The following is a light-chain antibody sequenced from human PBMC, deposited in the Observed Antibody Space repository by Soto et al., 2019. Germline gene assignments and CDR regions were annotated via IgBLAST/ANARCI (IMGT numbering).Light chain of an antibody. J-gene: IGLJ2*01. CDR1: SSDVGGYKY. Sequence: QSVLTQPASVSGSPGQSITISCTGSSSDVGGYKYVSWYQQHPGKAPKLMIYEVSNRPSGVSNRFSGSKSGNTASLAISGLQAEDEAEYYCSSYSTSSTLVVFGGGTKLTVL. CDR2: EVS. V-gene: IGLV2-14*01. CDR3: SSYSTSSTLVV.